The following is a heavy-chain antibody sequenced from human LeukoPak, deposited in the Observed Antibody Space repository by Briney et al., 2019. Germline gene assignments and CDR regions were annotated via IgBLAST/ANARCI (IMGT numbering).Heavy chain of an antibody. V-gene: IGHV5-51*01. CDR1: GYSFTSSW. J-gene: IGHJ4*02. CDR2: IYPGDSDT. CDR3: ARGDPSDYGSGSSSDY. Sequence: GESLKISCKGSGYSFTSSWIGWVRQMPGKGLEWMGIIYPGDSDTRYSPSFQGQVTISADKSISTAYLQWSSLKASDTAMYYCARGDPSDYGSGSSSDYWGQGTLVTVSS. D-gene: IGHD3-10*01.